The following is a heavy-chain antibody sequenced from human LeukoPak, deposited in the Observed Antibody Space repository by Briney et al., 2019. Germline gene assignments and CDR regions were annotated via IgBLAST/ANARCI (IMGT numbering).Heavy chain of an antibody. J-gene: IGHJ4*02. Sequence: SGPTPVNPTQTLPLTCTVTGFSVTTDGVGVGWIRQAPGKALEWLAIIFWDGDKRYNSSLRNRLTITSDNSKNHVSLTLTNIAPLDTSPYFCAYSLRRPCCSGGNCYHFDYWGQGILRTVSS. CDR2: IFWDGDK. V-gene: IGHV2-5*02. D-gene: IGHD2-15*01. CDR3: AYSLRRPCCSGGNCYHFDY. CDR1: GFSVTTDGVG.